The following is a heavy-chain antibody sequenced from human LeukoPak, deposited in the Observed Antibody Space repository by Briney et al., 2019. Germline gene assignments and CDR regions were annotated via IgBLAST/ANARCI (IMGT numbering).Heavy chain of an antibody. Sequence: GGSLRLSCAASGFTFSSYSMNWVRQAPGKGLEWVSYISSSSSTIYYADSVKGRFTISRDNAKNSLYLQMNSLRAEDTAVYYCARDRYFVADQGAFDIWGQGTMVTVSS. D-gene: IGHD3-9*01. V-gene: IGHV3-48*01. CDR2: ISSSSSTI. CDR3: ARDRYFVADQGAFDI. J-gene: IGHJ3*02. CDR1: GFTFSSYS.